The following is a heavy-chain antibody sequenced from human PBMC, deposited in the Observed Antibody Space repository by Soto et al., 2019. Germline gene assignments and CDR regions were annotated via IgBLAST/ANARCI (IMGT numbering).Heavy chain of an antibody. Sequence: AGPLRLSCAAWGFAFSEYYLSWMRHAAGKGLEWVSYIGSCGSYTNYADSVKGRFTISRDNAETSLFLQMNSLRAEDTGVYYSAREPFGSGINTGGLGTQVTVSA. CDR1: GFAFSEYY. D-gene: IGHD3-10*01. CDR2: IGSCGSYT. J-gene: IGHJ4*02. V-gene: IGHV3-11*06. CDR3: AREPFGSGINT.